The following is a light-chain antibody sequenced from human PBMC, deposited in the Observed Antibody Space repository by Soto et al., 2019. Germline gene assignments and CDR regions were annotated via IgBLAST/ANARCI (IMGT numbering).Light chain of an antibody. CDR2: GAS. CDR1: QSVSSSY. V-gene: IGKV3-20*01. Sequence: EIVLTQSPGTLSLSPGERATLSCRASQSVSSSYLAWYQQKPGQAPRLLIYGASSRATGIPDRFSGSGSGTDFTLTISRLEPEDFAVYYYQQYGSSPPYTFGQGTKVEIK. CDR3: QQYGSSPPYT. J-gene: IGKJ1*01.